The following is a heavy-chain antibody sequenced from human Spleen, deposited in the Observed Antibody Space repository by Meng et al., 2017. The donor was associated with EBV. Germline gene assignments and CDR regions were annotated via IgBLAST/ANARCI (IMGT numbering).Heavy chain of an antibody. CDR2: ISGYNGYT. V-gene: IGHV1-18*01. CDR3: ARKSDYGGNFYYFDN. CDR1: GYTFTRYG. J-gene: IGHJ4*02. Sequence: VQLIQSGGEVKKPGASGKVSCKTSGYTFTRYGITWVRQAPGQGLEWMGWISGYNGYTNYAQNLQDRVTMTTDTSTSTAYMELRSLRSDDTAVYYCARKSDYGGNFYYFDNWGQGTLVTVSS. D-gene: IGHD4-23*01.